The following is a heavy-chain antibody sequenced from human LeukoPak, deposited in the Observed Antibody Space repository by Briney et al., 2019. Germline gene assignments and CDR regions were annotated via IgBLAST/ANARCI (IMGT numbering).Heavy chain of an antibody. V-gene: IGHV3-11*04. J-gene: IGHJ6*04. Sequence: GGSLRLSCAASGFTFSDYWMHWVRQAPGKGLEWVSYISSSGSTIYYADSVKGRFTISRDNAKNSLYLQMNSLRAEDTAVYYCAELGITMIGGVWGKGTTVTVSS. D-gene: IGHD3-10*02. CDR3: AELGITMIGGV. CDR2: ISSSGSTI. CDR1: GFTFSDYW.